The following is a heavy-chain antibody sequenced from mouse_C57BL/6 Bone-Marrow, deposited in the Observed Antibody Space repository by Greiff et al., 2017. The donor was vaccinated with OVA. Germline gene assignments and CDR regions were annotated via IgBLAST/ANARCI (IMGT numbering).Heavy chain of an antibody. Sequence: VQLQQSGPGLVQPSQSLSITCTVSGFSLTSYGVHWVRQSPGKGLEWLGVIWSGGSTDYNAAFISRLSISKDNSKSQVFFKMNSLQADDTAIYYCASAPLRTSSMDYWGQGTTVTVSS. V-gene: IGHV2-2*01. D-gene: IGHD5-5*01. CDR1: GFSLTSYG. J-gene: IGHJ4*01. CDR3: ASAPLRTSSMDY. CDR2: IWSGGST.